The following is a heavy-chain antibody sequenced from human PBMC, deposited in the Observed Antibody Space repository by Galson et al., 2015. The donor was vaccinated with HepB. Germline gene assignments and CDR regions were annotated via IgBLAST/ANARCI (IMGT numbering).Heavy chain of an antibody. CDR3: ARESRGNYFTFDY. Sequence: SLRLSCAVSGFTFGDYYMSWIRQAPGKGLEWLSYITNSGRSTSYADSVKGRFTISRDNAENSLYLEINSLRAEDTAVYYCARESRGNYFTFDYWGQGTLVTVSS. V-gene: IGHV3-11*01. CDR2: ITNSGRST. D-gene: IGHD2/OR15-2a*01. J-gene: IGHJ4*02. CDR1: GFTFGDYY.